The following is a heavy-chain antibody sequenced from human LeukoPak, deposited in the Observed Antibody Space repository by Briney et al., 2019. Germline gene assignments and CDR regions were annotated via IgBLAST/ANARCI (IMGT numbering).Heavy chain of an antibody. Sequence: SETLSLTCTVSGGSISSYYWSWIRQPPGKGLEWIGYIYYSGSTNYNPSLKSRVTISVDTSKNQFSLKLSSVTAADTAVYYCARLRVTAIPYYYYGMDVWGQGTTVTVSS. CDR3: ARLRVTAIPYYYYGMDV. V-gene: IGHV4-59*08. D-gene: IGHD2-21*02. CDR2: IYYSGST. CDR1: GGSISSYY. J-gene: IGHJ6*02.